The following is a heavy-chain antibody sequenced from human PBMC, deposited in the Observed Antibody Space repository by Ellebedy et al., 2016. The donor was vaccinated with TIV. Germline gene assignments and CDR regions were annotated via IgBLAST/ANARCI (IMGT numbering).Heavy chain of an antibody. CDR1: GFTFSNYA. Sequence: GESLKISXVASGFTFSNYAMSWVRQAPGKGLEWVSAISGSGSNTYYTDSVRGRFTISRDNSKSTLYLQMNSLRAEDTAVYYCAKDLGAGGGTVFQRWGQGTLVIVSS. D-gene: IGHD2-8*02. J-gene: IGHJ1*01. CDR2: ISGSGSNT. CDR3: AKDLGAGGGTVFQR. V-gene: IGHV3-23*01.